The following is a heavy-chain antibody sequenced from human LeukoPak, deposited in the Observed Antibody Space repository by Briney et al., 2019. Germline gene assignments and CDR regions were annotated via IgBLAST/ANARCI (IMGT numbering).Heavy chain of an antibody. J-gene: IGHJ4*02. CDR2: IYYSGST. Sequence: SQTLSLTCTVSGGSISSSSYYWGWIRQPPGKGLEWIGSIYYSGSTYYNPSLKSRVTISVDTSKNQFSLKLSSVTAADTAVYYCARDERGWQFDYWGQGTLVTVSS. CDR1: GGSISSSSYY. V-gene: IGHV4-39*07. D-gene: IGHD5-24*01. CDR3: ARDERGWQFDY.